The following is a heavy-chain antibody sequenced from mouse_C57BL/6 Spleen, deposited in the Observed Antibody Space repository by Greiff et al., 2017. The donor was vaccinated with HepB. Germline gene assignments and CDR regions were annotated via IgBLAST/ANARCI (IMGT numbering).Heavy chain of an antibody. Sequence: VQLQQSGAELVKPGASVKLSCKASGYTFTSYWMHWVKQRPGQGLEWIGMIHPNSGSTNYNEKFKSKATLTVDKSSSTAYMQLSSLTSEDSAVYYCARSLDWGYYYAMDYWGQGTSVTVSS. D-gene: IGHD4-1*01. J-gene: IGHJ4*01. V-gene: IGHV1-64*01. CDR2: IHPNSGST. CDR1: GYTFTSYW. CDR3: ARSLDWGYYYAMDY.